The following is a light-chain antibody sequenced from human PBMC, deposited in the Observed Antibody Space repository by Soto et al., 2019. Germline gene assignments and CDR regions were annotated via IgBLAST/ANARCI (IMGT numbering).Light chain of an antibody. Sequence: IVMTQSPTTVSGSPGERVTLSCRASQSVSGNVAWYHQKPGQPPRLLVYGASTTATDIPARFFGSGSETDFTLTITRLQSEDFGIYYCQQVNSWPRTFGQGTKVEIK. CDR3: QQVNSWPRT. CDR1: QSVSGN. CDR2: GAS. V-gene: IGKV3-15*01. J-gene: IGKJ1*01.